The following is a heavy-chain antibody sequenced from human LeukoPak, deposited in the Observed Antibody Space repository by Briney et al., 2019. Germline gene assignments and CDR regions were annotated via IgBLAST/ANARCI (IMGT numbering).Heavy chain of an antibody. J-gene: IGHJ4*02. CDR3: ARYTSGKYSLDC. V-gene: IGHV3-11*03. CDR1: GFTVSDYY. CDR2: ISSSGTYT. Sequence: GGSLRLSCAATGFTVSDYYMTWIRQAPGKGLEWVSFISSSGTYTNHADSVKGRFTISRDNAVNSLYLQMNSLRAEDTAVYYCARYTSGKYSLDCWGQGALVTVSS. D-gene: IGHD6-19*01.